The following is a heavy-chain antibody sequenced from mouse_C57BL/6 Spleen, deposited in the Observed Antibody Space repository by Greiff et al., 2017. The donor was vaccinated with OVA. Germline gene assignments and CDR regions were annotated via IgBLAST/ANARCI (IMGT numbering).Heavy chain of an antibody. CDR2: IDPNSGGT. CDR3: ARTYDYDERFLDY. D-gene: IGHD2-4*01. V-gene: IGHV1-72*01. CDR1: GYTFTSYW. J-gene: IGHJ2*01. Sequence: QVHVKQPGAELVKPGASVKLSCKASGYTFTSYWMHWVKQRPGRGLEWIGRIDPNSGGTKYNEKFKSKATLTVDKPSSTAYMQLSSLTSEDSAVYYCARTYDYDERFLDYWGQGTTLTVSS.